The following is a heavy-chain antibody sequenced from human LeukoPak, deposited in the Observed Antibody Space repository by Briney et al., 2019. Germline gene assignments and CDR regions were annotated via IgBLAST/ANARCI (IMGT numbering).Heavy chain of an antibody. CDR3: ARELTEGVTQIDY. V-gene: IGHV4-61*01. Sequence: SETLSLTCTVSGGAVSSGNYYWSWIRQPPGKGLEWIGYIYYSGSTNYNPSLKSRVTISVDTSKNQFSLKLSSVTAADTAVYYCARELTEGVTQIDYWGQGTLVTVSS. CDR2: IYYSGST. D-gene: IGHD4-23*01. CDR1: GGAVSSGNYY. J-gene: IGHJ4*02.